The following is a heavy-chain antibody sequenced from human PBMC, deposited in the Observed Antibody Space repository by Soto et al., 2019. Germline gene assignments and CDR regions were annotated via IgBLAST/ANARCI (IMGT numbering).Heavy chain of an antibody. Sequence: VKVSCKAFGYTFTYHGITWVRQAPGQGLEWMGWISNYNGKTQYAERLQGRVTMTTDTTTSTAYMELRSLRSDDTAVYYCARGPTDYYDNSGDYFLDYWGQGTLVTVSS. D-gene: IGHD3-22*01. V-gene: IGHV1-18*01. CDR2: ISNYNGKT. CDR1: GYTFTYHG. J-gene: IGHJ4*02. CDR3: ARGPTDYYDNSGDYFLDY.